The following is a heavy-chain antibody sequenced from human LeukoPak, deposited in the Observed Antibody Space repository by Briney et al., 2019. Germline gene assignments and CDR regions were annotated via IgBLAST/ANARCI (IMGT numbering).Heavy chain of an antibody. CDR1: GYTFTGYY. CDR2: ISAYNGNT. J-gene: IGHJ4*02. D-gene: IGHD4-17*01. V-gene: IGHV1-18*04. CDR3: ARANYGDYAFDY. Sequence: ASVKVSCKASGYTFTGYYMHWVRQAPGQGLEWMGWISAYNGNTNYAQKLQGRVTMTTDTSTSTAYMELRSLRSDDTAVYYCARANYGDYAFDYWGQGTLVTVSS.